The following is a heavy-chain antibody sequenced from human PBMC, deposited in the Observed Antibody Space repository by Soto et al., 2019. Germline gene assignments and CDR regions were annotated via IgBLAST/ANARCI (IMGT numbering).Heavy chain of an antibody. CDR2: ISGSGGST. V-gene: IGHV3-23*01. CDR1: GFTFSSYA. J-gene: IGHJ4*02. D-gene: IGHD2-2*01. CDR3: AKGEVSCSSTSCYHPDGYFDY. Sequence: EVQLLESGGGLVQPGGSLRLSCAASGFTFSSYAMSWVRQAPGKGLEWVSAISGSGGSTYYADSVKGRFIISRDNSKNTLYLQMNSLRAEDTAVYYCAKGEVSCSSTSCYHPDGYFDYWGQGTLVTVSS.